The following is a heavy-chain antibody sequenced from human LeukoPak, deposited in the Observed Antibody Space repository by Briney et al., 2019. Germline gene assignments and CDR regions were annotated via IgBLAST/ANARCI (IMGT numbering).Heavy chain of an antibody. J-gene: IGHJ5*02. CDR3: TREATGHSWFDP. Sequence: ASVNVSCKASGYTFTSYGISWVRQAPGQGLEWMGWISGYNGNTNYAQKFQGRVTMTTDTSTNTAYMELRSLRSDDTAVYYCTREATGHSWFDPWGQGTLVTVSS. CDR2: ISGYNGNT. V-gene: IGHV1-18*01. D-gene: IGHD3-9*01. CDR1: GYTFTSYG.